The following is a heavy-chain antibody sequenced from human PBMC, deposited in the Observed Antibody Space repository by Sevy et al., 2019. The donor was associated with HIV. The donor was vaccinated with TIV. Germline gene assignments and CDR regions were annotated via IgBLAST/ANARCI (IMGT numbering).Heavy chain of an antibody. CDR1: GFTFSSYA. CDR2: ISGSGGST. V-gene: IGHV3-23*01. J-gene: IGHJ4*02. CDR3: AKVSGLIVVVITSYYFDY. D-gene: IGHD3-22*01. Sequence: GESLKISCAASGFTFSSYAMSWVRQAPGKGLEWVSAISGSGGSTYYADSVKGRFTISRDNSKNTLYLQMNSLRAEDTAVYYCAKVSGLIVVVITSYYFDYWGQGTLVTVSS.